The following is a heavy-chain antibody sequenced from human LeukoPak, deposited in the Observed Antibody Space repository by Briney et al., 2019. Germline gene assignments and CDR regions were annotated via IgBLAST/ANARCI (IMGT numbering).Heavy chain of an antibody. CDR2: MKEDGSEI. CDR3: ARGVYHFDY. J-gene: IGHJ4*02. Sequence: AGGSLRLSCAVSGFTFSSYWMTWVRQAPGKGLEWVAYMKEDGSEIYYVDSVKGRFTISRDNAKNSLYLQMNSLRAEDTAVYYWARGVYHFDYWGQGTLVTVSS. CDR1: GFTFSSYW. V-gene: IGHV3-7*01.